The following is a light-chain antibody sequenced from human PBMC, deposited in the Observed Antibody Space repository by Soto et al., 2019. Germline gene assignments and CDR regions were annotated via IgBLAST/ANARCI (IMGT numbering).Light chain of an antibody. Sequence: QSVLTQPPSVSVAPGQRVTISCTGGSSNIGAGYDVHWYQQLPGTAPKLLIYGNSNRPSGVPDRFSGSKSGTSASLAITGLQAEDEADYYCQSYDSSLSGYVVFGGGTQLTVL. CDR2: GNS. J-gene: IGLJ2*01. CDR3: QSYDSSLSGYVV. V-gene: IGLV1-40*01. CDR1: SSNIGAGYD.